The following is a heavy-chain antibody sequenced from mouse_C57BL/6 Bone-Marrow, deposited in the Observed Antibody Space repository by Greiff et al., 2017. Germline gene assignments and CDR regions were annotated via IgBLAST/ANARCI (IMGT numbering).Heavy chain of an antibody. CDR3: ARPYYSNYCYFDG. J-gene: IGHJ1*03. V-gene: IGHV1-55*01. D-gene: IGHD2-5*01. Sequence: VQLQQPGAELVKPGASVKMSCKASGYTFTSYWITWVKQRPGQGLEWIGDIYPGSGSTNYNEKFKSKATLTVDTSSSPAYMQLSRLTSEDSAVYYCARPYYSNYCYFDGWGTGTTVTVSS. CDR2: IYPGSGST. CDR1: GYTFTSYW.